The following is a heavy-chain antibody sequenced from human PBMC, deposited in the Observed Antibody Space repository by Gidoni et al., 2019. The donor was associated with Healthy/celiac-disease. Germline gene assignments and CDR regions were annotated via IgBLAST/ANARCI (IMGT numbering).Heavy chain of an antibody. CDR1: GFTLSSYG. Sequence: QVQLVESGGGVVQPGRSLGLSCAGPGFTLSSYGMHWVRPAPGKGLEWVAVIWYDGSNKYYADSVKGRFTISRDNSKNTLYLQMNSLRAEDTAVYYCARDSGTVTTYFDYWGQGTLVTVSS. CDR3: ARDSGTVTTYFDY. J-gene: IGHJ4*02. D-gene: IGHD4-17*01. CDR2: IWYDGSNK. V-gene: IGHV3-33*01.